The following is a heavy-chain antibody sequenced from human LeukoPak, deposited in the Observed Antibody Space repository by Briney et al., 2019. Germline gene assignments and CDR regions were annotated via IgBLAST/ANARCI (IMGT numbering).Heavy chain of an antibody. CDR1: GFTFSNYG. D-gene: IGHD3-10*02. J-gene: IGHJ3*02. CDR3: ARAQTMFWEFDGFDI. CDR2: ISSSSTATV. Sequence: GGSLRLSCAASGFTFSNYGMTWVRQAPGKGLEWVSYISSSSTATVYYADSVKGRFTISRDNARNSVYLQMNSLRDDDTAVYSCARAQTMFWEFDGFDIWGRGTKVTVSS. V-gene: IGHV3-48*02.